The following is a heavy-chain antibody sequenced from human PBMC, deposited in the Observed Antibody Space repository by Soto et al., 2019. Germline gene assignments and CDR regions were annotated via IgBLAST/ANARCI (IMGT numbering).Heavy chain of an antibody. D-gene: IGHD6-19*01. CDR3: ARLYSSAWYGPGRY. Sequence: LRLSCAASGFTFDDYGMSWVRQAPGKGLEWVSGINWNGGSTGYADSVKGRFTISRDNAKNSLYLQMNSLRAEDTALYYCARLYSSAWYGPGRYWGQGTLVTVSS. CDR1: GFTFDDYG. V-gene: IGHV3-20*04. CDR2: INWNGGST. J-gene: IGHJ4*02.